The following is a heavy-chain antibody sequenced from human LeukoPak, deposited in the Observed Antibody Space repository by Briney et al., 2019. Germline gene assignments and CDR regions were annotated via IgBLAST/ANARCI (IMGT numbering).Heavy chain of an antibody. D-gene: IGHD3-10*01. CDR1: GGSFSGYY. Sequence: PSETLSLTCAVYGGSFSGYYWSWIRQPPGKGLEWIGEINHGGSTNYNPSLKSRVTISVDTSKNQFSLKLSSVTAADTAVYYCARMVRGVIIRGYYYGMDVWGQGTTVTVSS. CDR2: INHGGST. J-gene: IGHJ6*02. CDR3: ARMVRGVIIRGYYYGMDV. V-gene: IGHV4-34*01.